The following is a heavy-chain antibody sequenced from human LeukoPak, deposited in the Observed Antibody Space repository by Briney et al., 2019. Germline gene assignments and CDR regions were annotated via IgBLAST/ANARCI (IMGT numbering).Heavy chain of an antibody. J-gene: IGHJ4*02. V-gene: IGHV3-30*02. D-gene: IGHD2-2*01. CDR2: IRYDGSNK. CDR1: GFTFSSYG. CDR3: AKDLNRYQLLYYFDY. Sequence: GGSLRLSCAASGFTFSSYGMHWVRQAPGKGLEWVAFIRYDGSNKYYADSVKGRFTISRDNSKNTLYLQMNSQRAEDTAVYYCAKDLNRYQLLYYFDYGGQGTLVTVSS.